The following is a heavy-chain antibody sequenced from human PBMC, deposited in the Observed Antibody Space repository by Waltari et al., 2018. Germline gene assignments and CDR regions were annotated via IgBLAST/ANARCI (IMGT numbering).Heavy chain of an antibody. Sequence: QVQMVQSGAEVKKPGASVKGSCKASGYSFTAYSLHWVRQAPGQGLEWMGRINPNSGATTYAQMFQGRVTMTRDTSISTAYMEVTGLRSDDTAVYYCARVLSTVQLGIFAYWGQGTVVTVSS. V-gene: IGHV1-2*06. D-gene: IGHD7-27*01. CDR3: ARVLSTVQLGIFAY. CDR2: INPNSGAT. CDR1: GYSFTAYS. J-gene: IGHJ4*02.